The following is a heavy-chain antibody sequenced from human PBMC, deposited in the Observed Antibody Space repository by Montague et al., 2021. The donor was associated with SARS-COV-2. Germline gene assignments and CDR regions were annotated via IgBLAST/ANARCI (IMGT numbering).Heavy chain of an antibody. CDR3: ARPKYRSSWYVDY. CDR1: GGSISGSSYY. Sequence: SETLSLTCTVSGGSISGSSYYWCWLRQPQGQELDWIGSHYYSRSTYYNPSLKSRVTISVDTSKNQFSLKLSSVTAADTAVYYCARPKYRSSWYVDYWGQGTLVTVSS. D-gene: IGHD6-13*01. CDR2: HYYSRST. V-gene: IGHV4-39*01. J-gene: IGHJ4*02.